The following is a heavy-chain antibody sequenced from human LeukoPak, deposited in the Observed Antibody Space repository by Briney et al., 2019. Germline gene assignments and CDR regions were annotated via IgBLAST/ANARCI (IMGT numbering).Heavy chain of an antibody. V-gene: IGHV4-30-2*01. CDR1: GASISSGGSS. CDR3: ARVRSSNGDSYYFDY. D-gene: IGHD2-8*01. CDR2: IYPSGNT. Sequence: KPSETLSLTCAVSGASISSGGSSWSWIRQPPGKGLEWIVYIYPSGNTYYNPSLKSRVTISLDKSKNQFSLNLTSVTAADTAVYYCARVRSSNGDSYYFDYWGQGALVTVSS. J-gene: IGHJ4*02.